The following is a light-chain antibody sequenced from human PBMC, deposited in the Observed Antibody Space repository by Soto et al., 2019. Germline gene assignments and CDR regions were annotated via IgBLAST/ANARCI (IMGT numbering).Light chain of an antibody. Sequence: DIQMTQSPSTLSASVGDTVTITCRASQDLNDWLAWFQQKPGKAPNLLIYKVSNLESGVPSRFSGSGSGAEFTLTISSLQPDDFASYYCQQYSGYSWAFGQGTKVEIK. CDR2: KVS. CDR3: QQYSGYSWA. V-gene: IGKV1-5*03. J-gene: IGKJ1*01. CDR1: QDLNDW.